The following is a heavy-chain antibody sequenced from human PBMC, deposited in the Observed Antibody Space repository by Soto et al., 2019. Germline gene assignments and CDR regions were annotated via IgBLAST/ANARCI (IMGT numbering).Heavy chain of an antibody. CDR3: ASPKITFYNWFDP. Sequence: SETLSLTCTVSGGSISSSSYYWGWIRQPPGKGLEWIGSIYYSGSTYYNPSLKSRVTISVDTSKNQFSLKLSSVTAADTAVYYCASPKITFYNWFDPWGQGTLVTVSS. CDR1: GGSISSSSYY. J-gene: IGHJ5*02. CDR2: IYYSGST. D-gene: IGHD1-20*01. V-gene: IGHV4-39*01.